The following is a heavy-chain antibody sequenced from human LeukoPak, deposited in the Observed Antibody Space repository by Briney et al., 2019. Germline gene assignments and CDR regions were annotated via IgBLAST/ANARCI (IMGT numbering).Heavy chain of an antibody. J-gene: IGHJ6*03. CDR3: ARAKVTYYDFWSGYTYYYYMDV. V-gene: IGHV3-7*01. CDR2: IKQDGSEK. Sequence: GGSLRLSCAASGFTFSSYWMSWVRQAPGKGLEWVANIKQDGSEKYYVDSVKGRFTISRDNAKNSLYLQMNSLRAEDTAVYYCARAKVTYYDFWSGYTYYYYMDVWGKGTTVSVSS. CDR1: GFTFSSYW. D-gene: IGHD3-3*01.